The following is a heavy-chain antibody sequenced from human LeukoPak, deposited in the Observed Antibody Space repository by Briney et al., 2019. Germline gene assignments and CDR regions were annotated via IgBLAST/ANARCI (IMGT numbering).Heavy chain of an antibody. Sequence: GASVKVSCKASGGTFSSYAISWVRQAPGQGLEWMGRIIPIFGTANYAQKFQGRVTITADKSTSTAYMELSSLRSEDTAVYYCAREGFYDFWSGNTGPIPAFDIWGRGTMVTVSS. CDR1: GGTFSSYA. D-gene: IGHD3-3*01. V-gene: IGHV1-69*06. CDR2: IIPIFGTA. J-gene: IGHJ3*02. CDR3: AREGFYDFWSGNTGPIPAFDI.